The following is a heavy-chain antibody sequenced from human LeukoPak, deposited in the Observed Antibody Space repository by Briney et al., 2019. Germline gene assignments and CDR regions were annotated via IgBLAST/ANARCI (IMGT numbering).Heavy chain of an antibody. V-gene: IGHV3-30*03. J-gene: IGHJ4*02. CDR3: ARGGNSLLWFGESLFDY. Sequence: GGSLRLSCAASGFTFSSYGMHWVRQAPGKGLEWVAVISNDVSNKYHEDSVKGRFTISRDNSKNTLYLQMNSLRAEDTAVYYCARGGNSLLWFGESLFDYWGQGTLVTVSS. CDR1: GFTFSSYG. D-gene: IGHD3-10*01. CDR2: ISNDVSNK.